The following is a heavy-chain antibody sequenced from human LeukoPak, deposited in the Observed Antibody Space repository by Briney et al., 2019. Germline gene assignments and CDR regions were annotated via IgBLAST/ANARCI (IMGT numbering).Heavy chain of an antibody. CDR2: ISSSSTI. J-gene: IGHJ3*02. CDR3: ARDLGYDYVWGSLDDAFDI. D-gene: IGHD3-16*01. CDR1: GFTFSSYS. Sequence: GGPLRLSCAASGFTFSSYSMNWVRQAPGKGLEWVSYISSSSTIYYADSVKGRFTISRDNAKNSLYLQMNSLRAEDTAVYYCARDLGYDYVWGSLDDAFDIWGQGTMVTVSS. V-gene: IGHV3-48*01.